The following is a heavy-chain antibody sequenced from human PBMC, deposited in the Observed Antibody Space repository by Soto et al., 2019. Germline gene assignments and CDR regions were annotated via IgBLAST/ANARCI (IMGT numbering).Heavy chain of an antibody. D-gene: IGHD3-9*01. V-gene: IGHV3-23*01. CDR1: GLSFSSYA. CDR2: ISRSGNST. J-gene: IGHJ4*02. Sequence: VQVLESGGGLAQPGRSLRLSCAVSGLSFSSYAMTWVRQSPGNGLEWVSSISRSGNSTYSADSVRGRFTISRDNSKNTLYLQMNSLRAEDTAVYYCAKDAKILDWLPTSYYFDFWGQGTLVTVSS. CDR3: AKDAKILDWLPTSYYFDF.